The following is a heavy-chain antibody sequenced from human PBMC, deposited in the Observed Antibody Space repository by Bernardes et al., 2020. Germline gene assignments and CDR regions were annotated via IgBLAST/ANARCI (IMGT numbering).Heavy chain of an antibody. J-gene: IGHJ5*02. V-gene: IGHV3-49*03. Sequence: GGSLRLSCTASGFTFGDYAMSWFRQAPGKGLEWVGFIRSKAYGGTTEYAASVKGRFTISRDDSKSIAYLQMNSLKTEDTAVYYCTRLVVAATHEYNWFDPWGQGTLVTVSS. CDR2: IRSKAYGGTT. D-gene: IGHD2-15*01. CDR1: GFTFGDYA. CDR3: TRLVVAATHEYNWFDP.